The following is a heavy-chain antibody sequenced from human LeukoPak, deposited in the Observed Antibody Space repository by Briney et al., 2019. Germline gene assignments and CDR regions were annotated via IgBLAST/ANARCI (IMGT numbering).Heavy chain of an antibody. V-gene: IGHV4-61*02. CDR2: IYTSGST. J-gene: IGHJ4*02. CDR1: GGSISSGSYY. D-gene: IGHD3-22*01. CDR3: ARGGSYYDSSGFPPHFDY. Sequence: PSQTLSLTCTVSGGSISSGSYYWNWIRQPAGKGLEWIGRIYTSGSTNYNPSLKSRVTISVDTSKNQFSLKLSSVTAADTAVYYCARGGSYYDSSGFPPHFDYWGQGTLVTVSS.